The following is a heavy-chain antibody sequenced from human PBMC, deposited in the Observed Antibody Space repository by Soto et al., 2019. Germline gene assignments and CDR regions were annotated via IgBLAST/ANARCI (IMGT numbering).Heavy chain of an antibody. CDR1: GFTFSSYW. Sequence: PGGSLRLSCAASGFTFSSYWMSWVRQAPGKGLEWVANIKQDGSEKYYVDSVKGRFTISRDNAKNSLYLQMNSLRAEDTAVYYWPLDRRPDYDFCSVFNNWGQRTMVTVSS. CDR3: PLDRRPDYDFCSVFNN. V-gene: IGHV3-7*01. D-gene: IGHD3-3*01. J-gene: IGHJ3*02. CDR2: IKQDGSEK.